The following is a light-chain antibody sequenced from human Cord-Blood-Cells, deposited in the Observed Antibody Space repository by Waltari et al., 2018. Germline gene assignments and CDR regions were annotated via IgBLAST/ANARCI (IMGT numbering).Light chain of an antibody. V-gene: IGLV10-54*01. CDR1: SNNVGNQG. CDR3: SAWDSSLSAWV. CDR2: RNN. J-gene: IGLJ3*02. Sequence: QAGLTQPPSVSKGLRQTATLTCTWNSNNVGNQGAAWLQQHQGHPPKLLSYRNNTRPSGISEGLSASRSGNTASLTITGLQPEDEADYYCSAWDSSLSAWVFGGGTKLTVL.